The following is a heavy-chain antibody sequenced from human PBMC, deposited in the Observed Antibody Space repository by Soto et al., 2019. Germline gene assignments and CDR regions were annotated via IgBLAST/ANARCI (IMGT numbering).Heavy chain of an antibody. Sequence: SETLSLTCTVSGGSISSSSYYWGWIRQPPGKGLEWIGSIYYSGSTYYNPSLKSRVTISVDTSKNQFSLKLSSVTAADTAVYYCARQGIAVAGTFWFDPWGQGTLVTVSS. CDR2: IYYSGST. J-gene: IGHJ5*02. CDR1: GGSISSSSYY. V-gene: IGHV4-39*01. CDR3: ARQGIAVAGTFWFDP. D-gene: IGHD6-19*01.